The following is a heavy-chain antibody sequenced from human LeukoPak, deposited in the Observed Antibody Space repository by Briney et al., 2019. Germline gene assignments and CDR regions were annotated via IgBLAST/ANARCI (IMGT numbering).Heavy chain of an antibody. Sequence: GGSLRLFCAVSGFTFSNYWMPWVRHTPGKGLVWVSLHHNYCSSTLHPDSVKGPFPISSNNPKNTLYLQMNSLTAEDTAIYYCSRELHYYPRGPDHWGQETLVTVSS. V-gene: IGHV3-74*01. J-gene: IGHJ5*02. CDR3: SRELHYYPRGPDH. CDR1: GFTFSNYW. CDR2: HHNYCSST. D-gene: IGHD3-10*01.